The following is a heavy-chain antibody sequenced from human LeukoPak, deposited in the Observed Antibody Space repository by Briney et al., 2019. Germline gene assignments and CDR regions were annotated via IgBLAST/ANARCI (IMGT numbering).Heavy chain of an antibody. CDR3: ARRPICSTTSCWAFDI. V-gene: IGHV4-39*01. CDR1: GGSISNSSFY. D-gene: IGHD2-2*01. J-gene: IGHJ3*02. CDR2: IYYSGST. Sequence: SETLSLTCTVSGGSISNSSFYWGWIRQPPGKGLEWIGTIYYSGSTYFNPSLKSRVTISVDTSENQFSLKLSSVTAADTAVYYCARRPICSTTSCWAFDIWGQGTMVTVSS.